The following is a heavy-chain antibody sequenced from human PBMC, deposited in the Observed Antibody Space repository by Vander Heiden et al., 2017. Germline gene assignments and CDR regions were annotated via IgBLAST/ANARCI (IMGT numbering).Heavy chain of an antibody. CDR1: GFTFSSYA. CDR3: ATTGTPIDY. J-gene: IGHJ4*02. D-gene: IGHD1-1*01. CDR2: ISGSGTST. Sequence: VQLLGSLRLSCEVSGFTFSSYAMSWVRQAPGKGLEWVSAISGSGTSTYYADSVKGRFTISRDNSQNTLYLQMNSLRAEDTAVYYCATTGTPIDYWGQGTLVTVSS. V-gene: IGHV3-23*01.